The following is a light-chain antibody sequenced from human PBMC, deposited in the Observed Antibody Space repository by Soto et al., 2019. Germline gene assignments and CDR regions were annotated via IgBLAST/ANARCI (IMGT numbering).Light chain of an antibody. CDR1: ESISIW. CDR3: QQYKSSST. Sequence: DIQMTQSPSTLSASVGDTVTITCRASESISIWLAWYQQKPGKAPNLLINKASSLQSEVPSRFSGSGSVTQLSLTITRVQPDDFGVYYCQQYKSSSTFGQGTKVDIK. V-gene: IGKV1-5*03. J-gene: IGKJ1*01. CDR2: KAS.